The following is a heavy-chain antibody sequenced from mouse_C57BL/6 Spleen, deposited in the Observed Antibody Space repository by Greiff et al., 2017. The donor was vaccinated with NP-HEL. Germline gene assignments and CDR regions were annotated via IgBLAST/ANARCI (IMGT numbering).Heavy chain of an antibody. CDR3: ARWGLRNDYAMDY. V-gene: IGHV1-61*01. CDR2: IYPSDSET. Sequence: QVQLQQPGAELVRPGSSVKLSCKASGYTFTSYWMDWVKQRPGQGLEWIGNIYPSDSETHYNQKFKDKATLTVDKSSSTAYMQLSSLTSEDSAVYDCARWGLRNDYAMDYWGQGTSVTVSS. D-gene: IGHD2-13*01. J-gene: IGHJ4*01. CDR1: GYTFTSYW.